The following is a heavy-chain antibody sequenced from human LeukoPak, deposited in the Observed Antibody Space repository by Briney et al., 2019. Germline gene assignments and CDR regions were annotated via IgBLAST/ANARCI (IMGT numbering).Heavy chain of an antibody. CDR1: GYTFTSYG. CDR3: AGEGGGGYAMILSDAFDI. V-gene: IGHV1-18*01. D-gene: IGHD3-16*01. Sequence: ASVKASCKASGYTFTSYGISWVRQAPGQGLEWMGWISAYNGNTNYAQKLQGRVTMTTDTSTSTAYMELRSLRSDDTAVYYCAGEGGGGYAMILSDAFDIWGQGTMVTVSS. J-gene: IGHJ3*02. CDR2: ISAYNGNT.